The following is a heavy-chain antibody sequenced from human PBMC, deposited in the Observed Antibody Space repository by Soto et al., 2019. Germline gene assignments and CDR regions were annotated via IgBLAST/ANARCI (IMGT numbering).Heavy chain of an antibody. Sequence: QVQLVEAGGGLVEPGGSLRLSCAASGFRFSDHYMTWIRQAPGKGLEWVSKISSGGTTMYYADSVKGRFTVSRDNAQNSLYLQMNGLRAEDTAVYYCAGERYYYGSAFWGQGTLGSVSS. CDR3: AGERYYYGSAF. V-gene: IGHV3-11*01. CDR2: ISSGGTTM. CDR1: GFRFSDHY. J-gene: IGHJ4*02. D-gene: IGHD3-10*01.